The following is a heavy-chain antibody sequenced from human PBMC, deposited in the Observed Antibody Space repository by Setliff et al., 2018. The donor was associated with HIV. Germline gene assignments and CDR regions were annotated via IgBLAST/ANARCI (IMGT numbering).Heavy chain of an antibody. CDR2: INHSGDT. D-gene: IGHD3-3*01. J-gene: IGHJ3*01. CDR1: GVSFSGYY. Sequence: SETLSLTCAVYGVSFSGYYWSWIRQPPGKGLEWIGEINHSGDTNYNPSLKSRVNISVDTSKKQFSLNLISVTAADTAVYYCARGRSEEYYDCWSDYYNAFDVWGQGTMVTVSS. V-gene: IGHV4-34*01. CDR3: ARGRSEEYYDCWSDYYNAFDV.